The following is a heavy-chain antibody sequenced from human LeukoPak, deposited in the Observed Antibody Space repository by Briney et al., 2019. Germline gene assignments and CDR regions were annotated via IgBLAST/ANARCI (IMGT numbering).Heavy chain of an antibody. CDR2: IRSKGNNYAT. Sequence: GGSLRLSCAASGFTFSGSTMHWVRQASGKGLEWVGRIRSKGNNYATAYAASVKGRFTITREDSKNMAYLQMSRLKTEDTAVYYCTGGIVGASDAFDVWGQGTMVTVSA. V-gene: IGHV3-73*01. CDR1: GFTFSGST. CDR3: TGGIVGASDAFDV. J-gene: IGHJ3*01. D-gene: IGHD1-26*01.